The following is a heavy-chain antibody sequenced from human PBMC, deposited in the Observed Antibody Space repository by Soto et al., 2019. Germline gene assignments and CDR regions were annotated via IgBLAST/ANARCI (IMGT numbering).Heavy chain of an antibody. V-gene: IGHV4-39*07. CDR3: ARVTALTNYGDYEGVTGMIDY. J-gene: IGHJ4*02. CDR2: IYYSGST. Sequence: SETLSLTCTVSGGSISSSSYYWGWIRQPPGKGLEWIGSIYYSGSTYYNPSLKSRVTISVDTSKNQFSLKLSSVTAADTAVYYCARVTALTNYGDYEGVTGMIDYWGQGTLVTVSS. D-gene: IGHD4-17*01. CDR1: GGSISSSSYY.